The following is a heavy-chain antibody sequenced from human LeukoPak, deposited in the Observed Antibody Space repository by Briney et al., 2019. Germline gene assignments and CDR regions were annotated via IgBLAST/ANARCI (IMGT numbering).Heavy chain of an antibody. V-gene: IGHV3-30*04. CDR3: ARDYNSIAVAGDFDY. J-gene: IGHJ4*02. CDR2: ISYDGSNK. D-gene: IGHD6-19*01. CDR1: GFTFSSYA. Sequence: GGSLRLSCAASGFTFSSYAMHWVRQAPGKGLEWVAVISYDGSNKYYADSVKGRFTISRDNSKNTLYLQMNSLRAEDTAVYYCARDYNSIAVAGDFDYWGQGTLVTVSP.